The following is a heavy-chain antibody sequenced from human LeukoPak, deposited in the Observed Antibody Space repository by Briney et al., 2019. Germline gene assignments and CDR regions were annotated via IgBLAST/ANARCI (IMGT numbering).Heavy chain of an antibody. D-gene: IGHD6-19*01. CDR2: IKSKADGGAI. CDR1: GFTFNNAW. V-gene: IGHV3-15*01. Sequence: GGSLRLSCAASGFTFNNAWMSWDRQAPGKGLEWVGRIKSKADGGAIDYAAPVKGRFTISRDDSKSTVYLQMNSLKTEDTAVYYCTTFLWGGTVAPWGQGALVTVSS. CDR3: TTFLWGGTVAP. J-gene: IGHJ5*02.